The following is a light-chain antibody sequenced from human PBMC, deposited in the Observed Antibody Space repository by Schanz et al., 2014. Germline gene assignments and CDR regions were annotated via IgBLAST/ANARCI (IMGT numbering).Light chain of an antibody. V-gene: IGKV3-20*01. J-gene: IGKJ1*01. CDR3: QQTYSLPVT. Sequence: EIVLTQSPGTLSLSPGERATLSCRASQTVNPYSLAWYQQKRGQAPRLLIYGASTRATGIPDRFSGSASGTDFTLTISRLEPEDFATYYCQQTYSLPVTFGQGTKVEIK. CDR1: QTVNPYS. CDR2: GAS.